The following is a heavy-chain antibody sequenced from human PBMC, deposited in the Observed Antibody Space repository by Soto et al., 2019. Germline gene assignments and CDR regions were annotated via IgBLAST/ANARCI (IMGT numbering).Heavy chain of an antibody. CDR2: ISSSSSYI. Sequence: EVQLVESGGGLVKPGGSLRLSCAASGFTFSSYSMNWVRQAPGKGLEWVSSISSSSSYIYYAHSVKGRFTISRDNAKNSLYLQINRLRAEDTAVYFCARVGGQLVPGFDYWGQGTLVTVSS. J-gene: IGHJ4*02. CDR1: GFTFSSYS. D-gene: IGHD6-6*01. V-gene: IGHV3-21*01. CDR3: ARVGGQLVPGFDY.